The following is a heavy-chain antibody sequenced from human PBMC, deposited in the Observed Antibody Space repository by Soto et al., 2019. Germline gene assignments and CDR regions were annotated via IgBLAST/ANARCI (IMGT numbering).Heavy chain of an antibody. J-gene: IGHJ6*02. CDR3: AREKGIAAANNYYYYGMDV. CDR1: GYTFTSYY. D-gene: IGHD6-13*01. V-gene: IGHV1-46*01. Sequence: ASVKVSCKASGYTFTSYYMHWVRQAPGQGLEWMGIINPSGGSTSYAQKFQGRVTMTRDTSTSTVYMELSSLRSEDTAVYYCAREKGIAAANNYYYYGMDVWGQGTTVTVSS. CDR2: INPSGGST.